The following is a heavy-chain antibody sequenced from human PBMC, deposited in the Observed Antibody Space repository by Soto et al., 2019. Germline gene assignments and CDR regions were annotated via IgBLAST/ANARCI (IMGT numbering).Heavy chain of an antibody. CDR2: ISNDGSST. Sequence: EVQLVESGGGLVQPGGSLRLSCVASGFTFSSYWMHWVRQAPGKGLVWVSSISNDGSSTSYADPVKGRFTISRDNAKNTLYLQMNRLRPEDTAVYYCARLPNKSPQNWGQGTLVIVSP. J-gene: IGHJ1*01. V-gene: IGHV3-74*01. CDR3: ARLPNKSPQN. CDR1: GFTFSSYW.